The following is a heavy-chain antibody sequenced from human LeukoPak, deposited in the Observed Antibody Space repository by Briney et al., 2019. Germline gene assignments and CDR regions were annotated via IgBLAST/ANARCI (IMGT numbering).Heavy chain of an antibody. CDR3: ARDHSNWEGVDY. D-gene: IGHD7-27*01. CDR2: ISSSSSTI. J-gene: IGHJ4*02. CDR1: GFTFSSYS. V-gene: IGHV3-48*01. Sequence: HAGGSLRLSCAASGFTFSSYSMNWVRQAPGKGLEWVSYISSSSSTIYYADAVKGRFTISRDNAKNSLYLQMNSLRAEDTAVYYCARDHSNWEGVDYWDRGTLVTVSS.